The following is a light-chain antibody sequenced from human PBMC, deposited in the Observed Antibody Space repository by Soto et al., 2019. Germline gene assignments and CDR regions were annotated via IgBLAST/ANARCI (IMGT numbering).Light chain of an antibody. CDR2: EDN. Sequence: FMLTQPHSVSESPGKTVTISCTRSSGSIASNYVQWYQQRPGSAPTTVIYEDNQRPSGVPDRFSGSIDSSSNSASLTISGLKTEDEADYYCQSYDSSNHLRVFGGGTKVTVL. V-gene: IGLV6-57*03. CDR3: QSYDSSNHLRV. J-gene: IGLJ3*02. CDR1: SGSIASNY.